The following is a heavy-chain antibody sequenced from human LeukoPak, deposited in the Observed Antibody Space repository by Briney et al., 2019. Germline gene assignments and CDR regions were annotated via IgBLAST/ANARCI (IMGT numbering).Heavy chain of an antibody. Sequence: SETLSLTCAVYGGSFSGYYWSWIRQPPGKGLEWIGEINHSGSTNYNPSLKSRVTISVDTSKNQFSLKLSSVTAADTAVYYCARHRRAVAGHEGGYFDYWGQGTLVTVSS. J-gene: IGHJ4*02. CDR2: INHSGST. V-gene: IGHV4-34*01. CDR3: ARHRRAVAGHEGGYFDY. D-gene: IGHD6-19*01. CDR1: GGSFSGYY.